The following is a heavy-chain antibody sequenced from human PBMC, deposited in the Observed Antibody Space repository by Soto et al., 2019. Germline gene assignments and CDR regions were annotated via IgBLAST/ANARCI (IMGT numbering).Heavy chain of an antibody. CDR2: IRFDGSNI. Sequence: QVELVESGGGVVQPGRSLRLSCAASAVTFTGYGMHWVRQAPGKGLEWVAVIRFDGSNIYYADSVKGRFTISRDNARNMLYLQMISLSAEDTAVYYCARDGVGSTAYFGYFDYWGLGTLVTVSS. J-gene: IGHJ4*02. V-gene: IGHV3-33*01. D-gene: IGHD1-26*01. CDR1: AVTFTGYG. CDR3: ARDGVGSTAYFGYFDY.